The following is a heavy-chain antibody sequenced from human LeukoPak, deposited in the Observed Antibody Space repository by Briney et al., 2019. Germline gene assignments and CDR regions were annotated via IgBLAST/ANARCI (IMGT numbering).Heavy chain of an antibody. V-gene: IGHV4-30-2*03. CDR2: IYYSVST. CDR3: ARQRRGHFDY. J-gene: IGHJ4*02. CDR1: GGSISSGGYY. D-gene: IGHD3-16*01. Sequence: SQTLSLTCTVSGGSISSGGYYWSWIRQPPGKGLEWIGYIYYSVSTYYNPSLKSRVTISVDTSKNQFSLKLSSVTAADTAVYYCARQRRGHFDYWGQGTLVTVSS.